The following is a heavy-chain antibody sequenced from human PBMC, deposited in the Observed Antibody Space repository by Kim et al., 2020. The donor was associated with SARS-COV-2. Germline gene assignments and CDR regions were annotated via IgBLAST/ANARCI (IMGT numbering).Heavy chain of an antibody. CDR2: INAGNGNT. V-gene: IGHV1-3*01. Sequence: ASVKVSCKASGFTFTNYVIHWVRQAPGQRLEWMGWINAGNGNTKYSQKFQGRVTITRDSSASAAYMELSSLRSEVTAIYYCGRGEIGYCSSTTCSDAFDIWGLGKVVTGSS. D-gene: IGHD2-2*01. J-gene: IGHJ3*02. CDR3: GRGEIGYCSSTTCSDAFDI. CDR1: GFTFTNYV.